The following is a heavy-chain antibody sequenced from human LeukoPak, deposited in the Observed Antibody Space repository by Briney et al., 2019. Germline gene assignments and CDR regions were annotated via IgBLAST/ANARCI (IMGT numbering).Heavy chain of an antibody. CDR2: ISGRGASK. CDR3: AKGVVVAPDVTPFDY. J-gene: IGHJ4*02. V-gene: IGHV3-23*01. D-gene: IGHD2-2*01. Sequence: GGSLRFSCAVSGLTFNNYAMSWVRQAPGKGLEWVSGISGRGASKYYADSVEGRFTISRDNSKNTLYLQMNSLRAEDTAVYYCAKGVVVAPDVTPFDYWGQGTLVTVSS. CDR1: GLTFNNYA.